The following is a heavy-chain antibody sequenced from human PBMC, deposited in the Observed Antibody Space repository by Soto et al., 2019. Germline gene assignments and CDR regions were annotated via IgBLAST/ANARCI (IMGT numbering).Heavy chain of an antibody. Sequence: QVQLVQSGAEVKKPGASVKVSCKASGYTFTSYGISWVRQAPGQGLEWMGWISAYNGTTNYAQKLQGRVTMTTDTSTSTAYMELRSLISDDTAVYYCARGHCSSTSCYRGDWFDPWGQGTLVTVSS. J-gene: IGHJ5*02. CDR3: ARGHCSSTSCYRGDWFDP. D-gene: IGHD2-2*02. CDR1: GYTFTSYG. CDR2: ISAYNGTT. V-gene: IGHV1-18*01.